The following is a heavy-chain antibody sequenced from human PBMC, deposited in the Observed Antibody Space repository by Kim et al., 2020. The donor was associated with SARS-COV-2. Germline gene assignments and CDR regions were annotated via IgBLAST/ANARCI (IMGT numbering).Heavy chain of an antibody. D-gene: IGHD1-26*01. CDR1: GGSISSSSYY. CDR2: IYYSGST. J-gene: IGHJ6*02. V-gene: IGHV4-39*01. Sequence: SETLSLTCTVAGGSISSSSYYWGWIRQPPGKGLEWIGSIYYSGSTYYNPSLKSRGTISVDTSKNQFSLKLSSVTAADTAVYYCARHDQGEWELLYYGMDVWGQGTTFTVSS. CDR3: ARHDQGEWELLYYGMDV.